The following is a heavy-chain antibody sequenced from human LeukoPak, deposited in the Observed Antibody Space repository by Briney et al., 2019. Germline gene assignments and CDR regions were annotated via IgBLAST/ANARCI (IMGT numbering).Heavy chain of an antibody. CDR3: ARVAGGFGESKYGMDV. V-gene: IGHV4-59*01. J-gene: IGHJ6*02. D-gene: IGHD3-10*01. CDR1: GGSISSYY. CDR2: IYYSGST. Sequence: PSETLSLTCTVSGGSISSYYWSWIRQPPGKGLEWIGYIYYSGSTNYNPSLKSRVTISVDTSKNQFPLKLSSVTAADTAVYYCARVAGGFGESKYGMDVWGQGTTVTVSS.